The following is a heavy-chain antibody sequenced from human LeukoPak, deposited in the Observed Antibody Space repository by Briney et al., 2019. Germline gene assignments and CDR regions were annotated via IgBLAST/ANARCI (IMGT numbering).Heavy chain of an antibody. Sequence: GGSLRLSCEASGSTFNTYAMHWVRQAPGKGLEWVAVMRYDGSDVGSDVYYADSVKGRFTISRDNSKNTLYLQMNSLRAEDTAVYYCARDQSPKWGSGERYFDYWGQGTLVTVSS. CDR3: ARDQSPKWGSGERYFDY. V-gene: IGHV3-33*01. CDR1: GSTFNTYA. J-gene: IGHJ4*02. D-gene: IGHD7-27*01. CDR2: MRYDGSDVGSDV.